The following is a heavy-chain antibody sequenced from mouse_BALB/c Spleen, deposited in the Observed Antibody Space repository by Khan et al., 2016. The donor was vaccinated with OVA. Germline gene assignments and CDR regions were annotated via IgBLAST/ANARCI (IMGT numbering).Heavy chain of an antibody. CDR1: GYTFTTYY. J-gene: IGHJ4*01. CDR3: ARDYYFVGYAMDY. V-gene: IGHV1S56*01. Sequence: QVQLQQSGPELVKPGASVRISCKASGYTFTTYYIHWVKQRPGQGLEWIGWIYPGNVNTKYNEKFKGKATLTADKSSSTAYMQLSSLTSEDSAVYFCARDYYFVGYAMDYWGQGTSVTVSS. CDR2: IYPGNVNT. D-gene: IGHD1-1*01.